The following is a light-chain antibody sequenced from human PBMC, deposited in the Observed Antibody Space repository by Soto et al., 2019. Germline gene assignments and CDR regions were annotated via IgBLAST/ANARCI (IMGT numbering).Light chain of an antibody. Sequence: QSVLTQPPSVSAAPGQKVTISCSGTTSNIGNNYVSWYQQLPGTAPKLLIYDNNKRPSGIPDRFSGSKSGTSATLGITGLQTGDEADYYCGTWDTSLSAELFGGGTKLTVL. CDR2: DNN. J-gene: IGLJ2*01. CDR1: TSNIGNNY. V-gene: IGLV1-51*01. CDR3: GTWDTSLSAEL.